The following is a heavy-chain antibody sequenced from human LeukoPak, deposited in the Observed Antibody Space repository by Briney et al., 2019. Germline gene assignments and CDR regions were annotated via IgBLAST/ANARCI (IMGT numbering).Heavy chain of an antibody. J-gene: IGHJ4*02. Sequence: SETLSLTCTVSGGSISTYYWSWLRQSPGRGLEWIGYIHNSGTTNYNPSLKSRVTFSVDTSNNQFSLKLSSVTAADTAVYYCARAYYDYVWGSYRFQFDYWGQGTLVTVSS. D-gene: IGHD3-16*02. V-gene: IGHV4-59*01. CDR1: GGSISTYY. CDR3: ARAYYDYVWGSYRFQFDY. CDR2: IHNSGTT.